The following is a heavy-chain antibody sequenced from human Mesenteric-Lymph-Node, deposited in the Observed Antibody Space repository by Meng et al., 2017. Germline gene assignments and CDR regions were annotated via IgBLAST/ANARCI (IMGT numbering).Heavy chain of an antibody. J-gene: IGHJ5*02. CDR1: GGSISSGDYY. Sequence: QGHHQRHGPGHVPPSQTLSLTCTVSGGSISSGDYYWSWIRQPPGKGLEWIGYIYYSGSTYSNASLKSRVTISIDRSKNQFSLKLSSVTAADTAVYYCARDRKHYGERGWFDPWGQGTLVTVSS. CDR3: ARDRKHYGERGWFDP. CDR2: IYYSGST. V-gene: IGHV4-30-4*01. D-gene: IGHD4-17*01.